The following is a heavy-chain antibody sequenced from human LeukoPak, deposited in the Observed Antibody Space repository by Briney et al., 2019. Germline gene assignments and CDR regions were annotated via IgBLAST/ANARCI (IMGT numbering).Heavy chain of an antibody. V-gene: IGHV4-39*07. D-gene: IGHD5-18*01. Sequence: SETLSLTCTVSGASISSSSYYWGWIRQPPGKGLEWIGSIFYSGSTYYNPSLKSRVTISVDTSKNQFSLKLSSVTAADTAVYYCARAQRWDTAMVRMFWFDPWGQGTLVTVSS. CDR3: ARAQRWDTAMVRMFWFDP. CDR1: GASISSSSYY. CDR2: IFYSGST. J-gene: IGHJ5*02.